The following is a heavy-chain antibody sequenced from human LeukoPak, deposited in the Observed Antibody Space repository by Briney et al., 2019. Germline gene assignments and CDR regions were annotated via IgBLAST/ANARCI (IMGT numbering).Heavy chain of an antibody. D-gene: IGHD6-19*01. CDR2: INPNSGGT. CDR1: GHTFTGYY. Sequence: ASVKVSCKASGHTFTGYYMHWVRQAPGQGLEWMGWINPNSGGTNYAQKFQGRVTMTRDTPISTAYMELSRLRSDDTAVYYCARGRGQWLVPSGLDYWGQGTLVTVSS. V-gene: IGHV1-2*02. J-gene: IGHJ4*02. CDR3: ARGRGQWLVPSGLDY.